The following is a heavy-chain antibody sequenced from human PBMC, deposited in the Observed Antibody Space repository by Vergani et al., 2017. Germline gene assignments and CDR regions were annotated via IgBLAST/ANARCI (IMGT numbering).Heavy chain of an antibody. CDR1: GYTFTGYY. CDR2: INPNSGGT. D-gene: IGHD1-26*01. CDR3: ARDRRNSGSSYYFDY. V-gene: IGHV1-2*02. J-gene: IGHJ4*02. Sequence: QVQLVQSGAEVKKPGASVKVSCKASGYTFTGYYMHWVRQAPGQGLEWMGWINPNSGGTNYAQKFQGRVTMTRDTSISTAYMELSRLRSDDTAVYYCARDRRNSGSSYYFDYWGQGTLVTVSS.